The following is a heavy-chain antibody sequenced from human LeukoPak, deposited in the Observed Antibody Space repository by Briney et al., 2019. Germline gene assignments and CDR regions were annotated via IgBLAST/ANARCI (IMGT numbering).Heavy chain of an antibody. Sequence: SETLSPTCAVYGGSFSGYYWSWIRQPPGKGLEWIGEINHSGSTNYNPSLKSRVTISVDTSKNQFSLKLSSVTAADTAVCYCARFPRYSYGYSLFDYWGQGTLVTVSS. J-gene: IGHJ4*02. CDR3: ARFPRYSYGYSLFDY. CDR1: GGSFSGYY. D-gene: IGHD5-18*01. V-gene: IGHV4-34*01. CDR2: INHSGST.